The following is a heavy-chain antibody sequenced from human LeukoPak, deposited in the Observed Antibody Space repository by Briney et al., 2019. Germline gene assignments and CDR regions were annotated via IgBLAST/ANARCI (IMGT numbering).Heavy chain of an antibody. D-gene: IGHD3-22*01. J-gene: IGHJ4*02. CDR3: ARDRGYDSSGYYYSPLDY. CDR2: IIPIVGIA. V-gene: IGHV1-69*04. Sequence: SVKVSCKASGRTFISYAISWVRQAPGQGLEWMGRIIPIVGIANYAQKFQGRVTITADKSTSTAYMELSSLRSVDTAVYYCARDRGYDSSGYYYSPLDYWGQGTLVTVSS. CDR1: GRTFISYA.